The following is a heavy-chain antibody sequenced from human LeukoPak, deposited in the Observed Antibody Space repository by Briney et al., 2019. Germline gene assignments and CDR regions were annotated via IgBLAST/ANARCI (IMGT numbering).Heavy chain of an antibody. CDR1: GFNFSDYY. Sequence: GSLRLSGAASGFNFSDYYKTWIRQAPGKGLEWLSYMSNNGSSAYYRDSAKGRFTISRDNAKNALYLEMNSLTVEDTAVYYCARQKRAFDYWGRGTLVTVS. CDR3: ARQKRAFDY. CDR2: MSNNGSSA. J-gene: IGHJ4*02. V-gene: IGHV3-11*01.